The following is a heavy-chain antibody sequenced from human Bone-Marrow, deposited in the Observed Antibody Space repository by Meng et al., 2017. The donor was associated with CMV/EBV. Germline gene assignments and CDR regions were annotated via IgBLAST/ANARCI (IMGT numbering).Heavy chain of an antibody. CDR2: ISSSSSYI. D-gene: IGHD1-26*01. CDR1: GFTFSSYS. V-gene: IGHV3-21*01. J-gene: IGHJ4*02. Sequence: GGSLRLSCAASGFTFSSYSMNWVRQAPGKGLEWVSSISSSSSYIYYADSVKGRFTISRDNAKNSLYLQMNSLRAEDTAVYYCARDLSGRGESGYWGQGKLVTVSS. CDR3: ARDLSGRGESGY.